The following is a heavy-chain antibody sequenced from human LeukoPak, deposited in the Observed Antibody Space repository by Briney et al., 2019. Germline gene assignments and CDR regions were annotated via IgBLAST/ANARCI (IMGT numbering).Heavy chain of an antibody. J-gene: IGHJ4*02. V-gene: IGHV4-4*07. CDR1: GGSISSYY. CDR3: ARTEYYYDSSGYYPYDY. D-gene: IGHD3-22*01. Sequence: SETLSLTCTASGGSISSYYWSWIRQPAGKGLEWIGRIYTSGSTNYNPSLKSRVTMSVDTSKNQFSLKLSSVTAADTDVYYCARTEYYYDSSGYYPYDYWGQGTLVTVSS. CDR2: IYTSGST.